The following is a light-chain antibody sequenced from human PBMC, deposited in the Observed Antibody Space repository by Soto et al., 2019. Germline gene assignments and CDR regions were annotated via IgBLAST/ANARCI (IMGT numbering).Light chain of an antibody. J-gene: IGKJ5*01. V-gene: IGKV3-20*01. Sequence: EIVFTQSPGTLSLSPGERAPLSCRASQSVSSSYLAWYQQKPGQPPRLIIYGASSRDTGIPDMFSGGGAGTEFTLTISRLEPEDFEVVYCQHYDSLPITFGQGTRLEIK. CDR2: GAS. CDR3: QHYDSLPIT. CDR1: QSVSSSY.